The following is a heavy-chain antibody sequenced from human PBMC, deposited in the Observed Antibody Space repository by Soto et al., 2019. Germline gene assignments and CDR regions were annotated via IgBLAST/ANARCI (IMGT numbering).Heavy chain of an antibody. CDR3: ARHPPYYGDYDDYYYGMDV. CDR2: IDPSDSYT. D-gene: IGHD4-17*01. CDR1: GDSFTSYW. V-gene: IGHV5-10-1*01. Sequence: PGESLKISFKGSGDSFTSYWISWVRQMPGKVLEWMGRIDPSDSYTNYSPSFQGHVTSSADKSISTAYLQWSRLKASDTAMYYCARHPPYYGDYDDYYYGMDVWGQGTTVTVSS. J-gene: IGHJ6*02.